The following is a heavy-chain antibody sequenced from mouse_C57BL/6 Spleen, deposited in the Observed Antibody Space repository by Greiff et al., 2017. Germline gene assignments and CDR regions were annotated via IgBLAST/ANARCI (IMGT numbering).Heavy chain of an antibody. CDR3: GRGREDGYYAFAY. CDR2: FTMYSDAT. V-gene: IGHV1-49*01. CDR1: YFAFMASA. D-gene: IGHD2-3*01. J-gene: IGHJ3*01. Sequence: LQQSGAELVRPGSSVKLSCKDSYFAFMASAMHWVKQRPGHGLEWIGSFTMYSDATEYSENFKGKATLTANTSSSTAYMELSRLTSEDSAVYYCGRGREDGYYAFAYWGQGTLVTVSA.